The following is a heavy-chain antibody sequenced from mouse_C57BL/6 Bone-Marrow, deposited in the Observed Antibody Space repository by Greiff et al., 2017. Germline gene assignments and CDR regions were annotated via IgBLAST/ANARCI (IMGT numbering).Heavy chain of an antibody. CDR2: LYPGSGST. CDR3: AREGLLWYPWVAY. D-gene: IGHD2-1*01. Sequence: QVQLQQSGAELVKPGASVKMSCKASGYTFTSYWITWVKQRPGQGLEWIGDLYPGSGSTNYNEKFKSKATLTVDTSSSTAYMQLSSLTSEDSAVYYVAREGLLWYPWVAYWGQGTLVTVSA. CDR1: GYTFTSYW. J-gene: IGHJ3*01. V-gene: IGHV1-55*01.